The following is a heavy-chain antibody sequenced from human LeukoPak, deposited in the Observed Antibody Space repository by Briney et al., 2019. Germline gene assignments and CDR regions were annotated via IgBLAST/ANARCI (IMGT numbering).Heavy chain of an antibody. V-gene: IGHV1-46*01. J-gene: IGHJ5*02. CDR2: INPTGGST. D-gene: IGHD1-26*01. Sequence: ASVKVSCKASGYTFTSYYMHWVRQAPGQGLEWMGLINPTGGSTGYAQKFQGRVTMTRDMSTSTDYMELSSLRSEDTAIYYCARDNSVGDNAWWFDPWGQGTLVSVSS. CDR3: ARDNSVGDNAWWFDP. CDR1: GYTFTSYY.